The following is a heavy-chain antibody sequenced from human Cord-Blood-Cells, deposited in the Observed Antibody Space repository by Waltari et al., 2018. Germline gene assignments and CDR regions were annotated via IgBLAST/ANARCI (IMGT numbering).Heavy chain of an antibody. CDR1: GYTFTSYA. V-gene: IGHV1-3*01. CDR3: ARDLSIAAATSLDY. CDR2: INAGNGNK. D-gene: IGHD6-13*01. J-gene: IGHJ4*02. Sequence: QVQLVQSGAEVKKPGASVKVSCKAPGYTFTSYAMHWVRQAPGQRLEWMGWINAGNGNKKYSQKFQGRVTITRDTSASTAYMELSSLRSEDTAVYYCARDLSIAAATSLDYWGQGTLVTVSS.